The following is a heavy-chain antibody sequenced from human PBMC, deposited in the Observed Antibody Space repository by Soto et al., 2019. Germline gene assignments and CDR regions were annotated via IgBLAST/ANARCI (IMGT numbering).Heavy chain of an antibody. D-gene: IGHD3-22*01. CDR2: IFYSGGT. CDR3: ARQASGYYYGWFDP. V-gene: IGHV4-39*01. CDR1: SGSILDSTYY. J-gene: IGHJ5*02. Sequence: QLLLQESGQGLVKPSETLSLTCTVSSGSILDSTYYWAWIRQSPGKGLEWIGTIFYSGGTFYTPSLKSRVTMSVDSSNNQFSLKLSSVTAAHTAVYYCARQASGYYYGWFDPWVQGTLVTVSS.